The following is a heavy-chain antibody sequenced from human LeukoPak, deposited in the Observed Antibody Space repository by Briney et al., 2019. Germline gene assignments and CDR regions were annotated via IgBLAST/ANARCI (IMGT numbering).Heavy chain of an antibody. CDR2: INQGGSEK. V-gene: IGHV3-7*03. J-gene: IGHJ4*02. D-gene: IGHD6-19*01. CDR1: RFTFSNYW. Sequence: GGTLRLSCAASRFTFSNYWMSWVRQPPGKGLEWVANINQGGSEKYYLNSVKRRFTISRDSAKNSLYLQMNSLRADDTAIYYFVRDSSVDDYWGQGNLVTVSS. CDR3: VRDSSVDDY.